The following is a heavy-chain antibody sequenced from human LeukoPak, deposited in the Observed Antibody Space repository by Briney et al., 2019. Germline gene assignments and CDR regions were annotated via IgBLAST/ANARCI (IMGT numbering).Heavy chain of an antibody. CDR1: GFAFNTYA. Sequence: GGSLRLSCAASGFAFNTYAMTWVGQAPEKGLQWVSTISTSGRATYYADSVEGRFTISRDNSKNTLYLQMNSLRADDTAVYYCAKARGSSVYEPFDYWGQGTQVTVSP. CDR3: AKARGSSVYEPFDY. CDR2: ISTSGRAT. V-gene: IGHV3-23*01. J-gene: IGHJ4*02. D-gene: IGHD5/OR15-5a*01.